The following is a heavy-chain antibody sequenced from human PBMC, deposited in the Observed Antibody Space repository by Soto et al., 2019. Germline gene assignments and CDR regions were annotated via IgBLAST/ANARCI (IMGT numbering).Heavy chain of an antibody. D-gene: IGHD3-22*01. V-gene: IGHV4-39*01. CDR3: ATPGGYSRGWFDP. J-gene: IGHJ5*02. Sequence: QLQLQESGPGLVKPSETLSLTCTVSGVSISSSSYYWGWIRQPPGKGLEWIGTIYYRGSTYYTPSLKSRVTISVDTSNNQFSLKLSSVTAADTAVYYCATPGGYSRGWFDPWGQGTLVTVSS. CDR2: IYYRGST. CDR1: GVSISSSSYY.